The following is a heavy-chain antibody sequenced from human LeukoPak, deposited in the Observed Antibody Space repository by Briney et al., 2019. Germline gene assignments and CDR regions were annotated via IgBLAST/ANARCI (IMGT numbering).Heavy chain of an antibody. CDR3: ARDFYDGFALDY. D-gene: IGHD2/OR15-2a*01. CDR1: GFTLSSYA. CDR2: LGISGDYA. V-gene: IGHV3-21*01. Sequence: PGGSLRLSCVASGFTLSSYAVSWVRQAPGKGLQWVSSLGISGDYAWYAGSVKGRFTISRDNAKNSLYLQMNSLRAEDTAVYYCARDFYDGFALDYWGQGTLVTVSS. J-gene: IGHJ4*02.